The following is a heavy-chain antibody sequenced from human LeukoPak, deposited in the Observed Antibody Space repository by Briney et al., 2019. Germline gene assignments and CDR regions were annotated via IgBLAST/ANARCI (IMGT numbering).Heavy chain of an antibody. CDR1: GYTFTDYY. CDR2: FDPEDGET. J-gene: IGHJ4*02. V-gene: IGHV1-24*01. CDR3: ATYSGSGRWLTY. Sequence: ASVKVSCKASGYTFTDYYIHWVRQAPGKGLEWMGGFDPEDGETIYAQKFQGRVTMTEDTSTDTAYMELSSLRSEDTAVYYCATYSGSGRWLTYWGQGTLVTVSS. D-gene: IGHD3-10*01.